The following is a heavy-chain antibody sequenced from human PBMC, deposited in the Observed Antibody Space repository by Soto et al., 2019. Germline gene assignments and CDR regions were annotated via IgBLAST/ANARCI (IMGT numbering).Heavy chain of an antibody. J-gene: IGHJ6*02. D-gene: IGHD4-17*01. CDR3: AKPTTVTTPSYYYYGMDV. Sequence: ESLKISCKGSGYSFTSSWIGWVRQMPGKGLEWMGIIYPGDSDTRYSPSFQGQVTISADKSISTAYLQWSSLKASDTAMYYCAKPTTVTTPSYYYYGMDVWGQGTTVTVSS. CDR1: GYSFTSSW. CDR2: IYPGDSDT. V-gene: IGHV5-51*01.